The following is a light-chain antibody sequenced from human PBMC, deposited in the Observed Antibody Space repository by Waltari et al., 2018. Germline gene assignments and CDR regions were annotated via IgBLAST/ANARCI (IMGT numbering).Light chain of an antibody. Sequence: EIVLTQSPGTLSLSPGDTATLSCRASQSLSVAYLAWYQQEPGQAPRLLIDGASYRATGIPDRFSGSGSGTDFTLTITRLEPDDFAVYYCQQYDTSPGTFGQGTKLEI. CDR1: QSLSVAY. CDR2: GAS. V-gene: IGKV3-20*01. J-gene: IGKJ2*01. CDR3: QQYDTSPGT.